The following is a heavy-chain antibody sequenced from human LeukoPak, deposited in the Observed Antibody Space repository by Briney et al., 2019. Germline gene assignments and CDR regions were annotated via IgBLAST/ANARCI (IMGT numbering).Heavy chain of an antibody. J-gene: IGHJ4*02. D-gene: IGHD7-27*01. Sequence: KPSETLSLTCTVSGGSISSSSYYRGWIRQPPGKGLEWIGSIYYSGSTYYNPSLKSRVTISVDTSKNQFSLKLSSVTAADTAVYYCAREKYLTGDWRWTFDYWGQGTLVTVSS. V-gene: IGHV4-39*07. CDR2: IYYSGST. CDR3: AREKYLTGDWRWTFDY. CDR1: GGSISSSSYY.